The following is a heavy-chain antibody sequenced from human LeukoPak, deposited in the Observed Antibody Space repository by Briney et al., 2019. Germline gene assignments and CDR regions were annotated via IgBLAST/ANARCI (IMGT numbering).Heavy chain of an antibody. CDR1: GFTFSSYG. CDR3: ARSLLWFGKEYYFDY. Sequence: TGETLRLSCAASGFTFSSYGMTWVRQAPGKGLEWVSGISGSGDNTWYGDSVKGRFTISRDNAKNSLYLQMNSLRAEDTAVYYCARSLLWFGKEYYFDYWGQGTLVTVSS. D-gene: IGHD3-10*01. J-gene: IGHJ4*02. CDR2: ISGSGDNT. V-gene: IGHV3-23*01.